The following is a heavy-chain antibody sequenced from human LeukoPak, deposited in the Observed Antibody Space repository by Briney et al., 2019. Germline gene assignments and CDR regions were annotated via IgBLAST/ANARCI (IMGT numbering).Heavy chain of an antibody. CDR3: AKDIGYYYYYYGMDV. J-gene: IGHJ6*02. Sequence: GGSLRLSCAASGFTFDDYAMHWVQQAPGKGLEWASGISWNSGSIGHADSVKGRFTISRDNAKNSLYLQMNSLRAEDTALYYCAKDIGYYYYYYGMDVWGQGTTVTVSS. CDR1: GFTFDDYA. CDR2: ISWNSGSI. V-gene: IGHV3-9*01.